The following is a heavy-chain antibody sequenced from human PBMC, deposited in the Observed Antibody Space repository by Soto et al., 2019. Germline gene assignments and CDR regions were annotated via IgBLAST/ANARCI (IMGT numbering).Heavy chain of an antibody. CDR3: ARHSLGIYYYYYMDV. Sequence: SETLSLTCTGSGGSISSGDYYWSWIRQPPGKGLEWIGYIYYSGSTYYNPSLKSRVTISVDTSKNQFSLKLSSVTAADTAVYYCARHSLGIYYYYYMDVWGKGTTVTVSS. V-gene: IGHV4-30-4*01. CDR2: IYYSGST. CDR1: GGSISSGDYY. D-gene: IGHD1-26*01. J-gene: IGHJ6*03.